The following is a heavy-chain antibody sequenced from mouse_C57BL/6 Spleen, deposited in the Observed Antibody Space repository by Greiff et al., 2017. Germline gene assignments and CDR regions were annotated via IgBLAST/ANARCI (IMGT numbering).Heavy chain of an antibody. J-gene: IGHJ2*01. CDR3: ARGLTTVVANFDY. V-gene: IGHV14-2*01. D-gene: IGHD1-1*01. CDR1: GFNIKDYY. CDR2: IDPEDGET. Sequence: EVKLMESGAELVKPGASVKLSCTASGFNIKDYYMHWVKQRTEQGLEWIGRIDPEDGETKYAPKFQGKATITADTSSNTAYLQLSSLTSEDTAVYYCARGLTTVVANFDYWGQGTTLTVSS.